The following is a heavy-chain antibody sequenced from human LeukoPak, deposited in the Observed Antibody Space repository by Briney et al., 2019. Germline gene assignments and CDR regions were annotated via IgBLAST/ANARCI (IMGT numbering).Heavy chain of an antibody. CDR3: ARDRSPRIAAPEYFHH. CDR1: GFTFSSYG. CDR2: ISSSSYI. J-gene: IGHJ1*01. V-gene: IGHV3-21*01. D-gene: IGHD6-6*01. Sequence: GGSLRLSCAASGFTFSSYGMNWVRQAPGKGLEWVSSISSSSYIYYADSVRGRFTISRDNAKNSLYLQMNSLRAEDTAVYYCARDRSPRIAAPEYFHHWGQGTLVTVSS.